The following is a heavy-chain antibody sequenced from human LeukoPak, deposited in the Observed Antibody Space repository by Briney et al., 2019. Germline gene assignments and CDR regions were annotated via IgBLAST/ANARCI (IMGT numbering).Heavy chain of an antibody. J-gene: IGHJ4*02. D-gene: IGHD2-21*01. CDR3: AKIPRGY. CDR2: ISATGGST. V-gene: IGHV3-23*01. CDR1: GFTLSSKA. Sequence: GGPLRLSCAASGFTLSSKARNWVRQAPGKGLEWVSGISATGGSTYYADSVKGRLTISRDNSKNTLYLQMNNLRAEDTAVYYCAKIPRGYWGQGTLVTVSS.